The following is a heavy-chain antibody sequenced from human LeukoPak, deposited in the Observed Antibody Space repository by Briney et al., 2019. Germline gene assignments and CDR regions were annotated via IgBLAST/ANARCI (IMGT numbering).Heavy chain of an antibody. Sequence: SVKVSCKTSGYSFTSHGISWVRQAPGQGLEWMGWISVYNGNTNYAQKFQGRVTMTTDASTRTAHMEVRGLRSDDTAVYYCARGGWTTGMDYWGQGTLVTVSS. CDR3: ARGGWTTGMDY. CDR1: GYSFTSHG. CDR2: ISVYNGNT. J-gene: IGHJ4*02. V-gene: IGHV1-18*01. D-gene: IGHD1-14*01.